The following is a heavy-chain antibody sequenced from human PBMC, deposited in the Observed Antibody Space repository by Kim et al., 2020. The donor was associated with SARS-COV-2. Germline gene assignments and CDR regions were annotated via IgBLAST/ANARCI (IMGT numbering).Heavy chain of an antibody. CDR2: IDPSESIT. CDR1: GYRFTSLW. Sequence: GESLKISCQASGYRFTSLWIHWVRQTPGKGLEWVGRIDPSESITNYGPSFQGHVTLSTDNSISTAYIHWSSLKASDTSIYYCATLRCRDGSCYLAYWGQGTRVTVSS. V-gene: IGHV5-10-1*01. J-gene: IGHJ4*02. D-gene: IGHD2-15*01. CDR3: ATLRCRDGSCYLAY.